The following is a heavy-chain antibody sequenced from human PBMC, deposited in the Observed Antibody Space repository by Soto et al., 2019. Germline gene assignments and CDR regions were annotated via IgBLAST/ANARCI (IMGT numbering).Heavy chain of an antibody. CDR2: IIPIFGTA. CDR3: ARGRRLARGYYGMDV. D-gene: IGHD5-12*01. CDR1: GGTFSSYA. V-gene: IGHV1-69*06. J-gene: IGHJ6*02. Sequence: GASVKVSCKASGGTFSSYAISWVRQAPGQGLEWMGGIIPIFGTANYAQKFQGRATITADKSTSTAYMELSSLRSEDTAVYYCARGRRLARGYYGMDVWGQGTTVTVSS.